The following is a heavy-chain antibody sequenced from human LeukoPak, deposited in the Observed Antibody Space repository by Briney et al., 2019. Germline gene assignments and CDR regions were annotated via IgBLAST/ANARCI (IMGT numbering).Heavy chain of an antibody. CDR2: IRSKANSYAT. CDR3: TGGVIKGWNAFDI. Sequence: PGGSLRLSCAASGFTFSGSAMHWVRQASGKGLEWVGRIRSKANSYATAYAASVKGRFTISRDDSKNTAYLQMNSLKTEDTAVYYCTGGVIKGWNAFDIWGQGTMVTVSS. CDR1: GFTFSGSA. J-gene: IGHJ3*02. V-gene: IGHV3-73*01. D-gene: IGHD3-3*01.